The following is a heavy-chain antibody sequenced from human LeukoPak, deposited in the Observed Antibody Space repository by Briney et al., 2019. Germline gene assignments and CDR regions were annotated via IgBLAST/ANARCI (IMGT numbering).Heavy chain of an antibody. Sequence: GGSLRLSCAASGFTFSSYEMNWVRQAPGKGLEWVSYISSSGSTIYYADSVKGRFTISRDNAKNSLYLQMNSLRAEDTAVYYCARGSAVVGATLDYWGQGTLVTVSS. D-gene: IGHD1-26*01. J-gene: IGHJ4*02. CDR1: GFTFSSYE. CDR2: ISSSGSTI. V-gene: IGHV3-48*03. CDR3: ARGSAVVGATLDY.